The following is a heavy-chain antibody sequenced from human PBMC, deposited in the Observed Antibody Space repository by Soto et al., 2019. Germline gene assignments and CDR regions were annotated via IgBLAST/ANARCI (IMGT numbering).Heavy chain of an antibody. Sequence: SVKVSCKASGGTFSRYAISWVRQAPGQGLEWMGGIIPIFGTANYAQKFQGRVTMTADESTSTAYMELSSLRFEDTAVYYCARAIVGPTTTGWLDPWGQGTLVTVSS. D-gene: IGHD1-26*01. CDR3: ARAIVGPTTTGWLDP. V-gene: IGHV1-69*13. J-gene: IGHJ5*02. CDR1: GGTFSRYA. CDR2: IIPIFGTA.